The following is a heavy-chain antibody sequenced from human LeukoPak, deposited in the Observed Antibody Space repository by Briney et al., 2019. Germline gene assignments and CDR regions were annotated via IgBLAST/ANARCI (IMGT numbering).Heavy chain of an antibody. CDR1: GFTFSSYG. V-gene: IGHV3-30*02. CDR3: AKALSGGEQRDAFDI. D-gene: IGHD3-10*01. Sequence: GGSLRLSCAASGFTFSSYGMHWVRQAPGKGLEWVAFIRYDGGNKYYADSVKGRFTISRDNSKNTLYLQMNSLRAEDTAVYYCAKALSGGEQRDAFDIWGQGTMVTVSS. J-gene: IGHJ3*02. CDR2: IRYDGGNK.